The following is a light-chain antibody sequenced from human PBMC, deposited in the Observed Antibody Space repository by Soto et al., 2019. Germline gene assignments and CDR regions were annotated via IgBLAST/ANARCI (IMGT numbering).Light chain of an antibody. CDR1: QSVTNY. CDR2: DAS. J-gene: IGKJ5*01. Sequence: EIFLTQSPDTLSLSPGERATLSCRASQSVTNYIAWYQQRPGQAPRLLIYDASNRATGIPARFSGSGSGTDFTLTISSLQPEDFATYYCQQSYSTPITFGQGTRLEIK. V-gene: IGKV3-11*01. CDR3: QQSYSTPIT.